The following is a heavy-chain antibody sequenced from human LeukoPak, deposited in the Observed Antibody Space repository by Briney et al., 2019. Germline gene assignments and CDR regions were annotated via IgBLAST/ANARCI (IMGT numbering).Heavy chain of an antibody. CDR3: ARDDYYDSSV. CDR1: GYTFTSYY. Sequence: ASVTVSCKASGYTFTSYYMHWVRQAPGQGLEWMGIINPSGGSTSYAQKFQGRVTMTRDMSTSTAYMELRSLRSDDTAVYYCARDDYYDSSVWGQGTLVTVSS. V-gene: IGHV1-46*01. J-gene: IGHJ4*02. D-gene: IGHD3-22*01. CDR2: INPSGGST.